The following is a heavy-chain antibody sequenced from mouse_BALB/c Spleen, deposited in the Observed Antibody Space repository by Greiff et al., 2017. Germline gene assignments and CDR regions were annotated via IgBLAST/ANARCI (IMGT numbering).Heavy chain of an antibody. J-gene: IGHJ2*01. CDR1: GYTFTSYT. V-gene: IGHV1-4*01. D-gene: IGHD2-4*01. Sequence: QVQLQQSGAELARPGASVKMSCKASGYTFTSYTMHWVKQRPGQGLEWIGYINPSSGYTNYNQKFKDKATLTADKSSSTAYMQLSSLTSEDSAVDYCARKNDYGYFDYWGQGTTLTVSS. CDR3: ARKNDYGYFDY. CDR2: INPSSGYT.